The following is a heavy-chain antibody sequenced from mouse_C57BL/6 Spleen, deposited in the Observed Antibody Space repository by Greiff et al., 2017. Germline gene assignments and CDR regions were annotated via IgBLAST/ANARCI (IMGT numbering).Heavy chain of an antibody. CDR2: ISSGSSTI. D-gene: IGHD2-4*01. CDR3: AMHDYDEDYYAMDY. Sequence: DVQLQESGGGLVKPGGSLKLSCAASGFTFSDYGMHWVRQAPEKGLEWVAYISSGSSTIYYADTVKGRFTISRDNANNTLFLQMTRLRSEDTAMYYWAMHDYDEDYYAMDYWGQGTSVTVSS. J-gene: IGHJ4*01. CDR1: GFTFSDYG. V-gene: IGHV5-17*01.